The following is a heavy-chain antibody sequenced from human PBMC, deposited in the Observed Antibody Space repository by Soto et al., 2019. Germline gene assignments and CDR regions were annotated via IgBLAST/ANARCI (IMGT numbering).Heavy chain of an antibody. CDR1: GFTFSSYA. V-gene: IGHV3-23*01. D-gene: IGHD5-18*01. CDR2: ISGSGGST. CDR3: AKDGGTAMVYHYYYYYMDV. Sequence: GGSLRLSCAASGFTFSSYAMSWVRQAPGKGLEWGSAISGSGGSTYYADSVKGRFTISRDNSKNTLYLTMKSLRAEDTAVYYCAKDGGTAMVYHYYYYYMDVWGKGTTVTVSS. J-gene: IGHJ6*03.